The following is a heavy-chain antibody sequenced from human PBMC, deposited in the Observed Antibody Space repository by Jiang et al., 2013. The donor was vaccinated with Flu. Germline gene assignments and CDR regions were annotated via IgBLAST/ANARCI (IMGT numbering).Heavy chain of an antibody. J-gene: IGHJ4*02. CDR2: IYYSGST. CDR3: ARVRVAAAGLDY. D-gene: IGHD6-13*01. Sequence: PGLVKPSQTLSLTCTVSGGSISSYSWSWIRQPPGKGLEWIGYIYYSGSTNYSPSLKSRVTISVDTSKNQFSLKLSSVTAADTAVYYCARVRVAAAGLDYWGQGTLVTVSS. CDR1: GGSISSYS. V-gene: IGHV4-59*01.